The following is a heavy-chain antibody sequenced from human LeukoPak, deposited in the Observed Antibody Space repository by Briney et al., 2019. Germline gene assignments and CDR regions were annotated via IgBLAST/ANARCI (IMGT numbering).Heavy chain of an antibody. J-gene: IGHJ4*02. CDR1: GFTVSSNY. D-gene: IGHD6-19*01. Sequence: GGSLRLSCAASGFTVSSNYMSWVRQAPGKGLEWVSAISGSGGSTYYADSVKGRFTISRDNSKNTLYLQMNSLRAEDTAVYYCAKVRVSIAVALKPDFDYWGQGTLVTVSS. CDR2: ISGSGGST. V-gene: IGHV3-23*01. CDR3: AKVRVSIAVALKPDFDY.